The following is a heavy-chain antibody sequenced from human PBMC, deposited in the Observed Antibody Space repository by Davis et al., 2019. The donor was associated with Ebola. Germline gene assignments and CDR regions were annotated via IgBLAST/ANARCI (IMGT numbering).Heavy chain of an antibody. Sequence: GESLKISCAASGFTFSSYAMSWVRQAPGKGLEWVSAISGSGGSTYYADSVKGRFTISRDNSKNTLYLQMNSLRAEDTAVYYCAKVREQRPHFDYWGQGTLVTVSS. D-gene: IGHD6-25*01. CDR3: AKVREQRPHFDY. V-gene: IGHV3-23*01. CDR2: ISGSGGST. J-gene: IGHJ4*02. CDR1: GFTFSSYA.